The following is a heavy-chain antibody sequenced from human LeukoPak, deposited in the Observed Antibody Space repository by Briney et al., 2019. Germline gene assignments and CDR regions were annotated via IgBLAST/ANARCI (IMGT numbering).Heavy chain of an antibody. Sequence: SETLSLTCTVSGGSISGYFWSWIRQPAGEGLEWIGRIYTSGSTNYKPSLKSRVTMSVDTSKNQFSLKLTSVTAADTAVYYCARDGVENSSWYPLDSWGPGTLVTVSS. CDR3: ARDGVENSSWYPLDS. CDR1: GGSISGYF. CDR2: IYTSGST. J-gene: IGHJ4*02. V-gene: IGHV4-4*07. D-gene: IGHD6-13*01.